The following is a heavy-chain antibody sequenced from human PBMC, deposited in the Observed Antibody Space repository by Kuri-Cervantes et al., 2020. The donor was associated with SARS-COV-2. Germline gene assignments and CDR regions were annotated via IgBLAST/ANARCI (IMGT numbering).Heavy chain of an antibody. CDR3: AREGYYDSSGYFDY. CDR1: GFMFSRYW. D-gene: IGHD3-22*01. J-gene: IGHJ4*02. V-gene: IGHV3-7*01. Sequence: GGSLRLSCAASGFMFSRYWMSWVRQAPGKGLEGVANINEDGSEKYYVDSVKGRFTISRDNAKNSLYLQMNSLRDEDTAVYYCAREGYYDSSGYFDYWGQGTLVTVSS. CDR2: INEDGSEK.